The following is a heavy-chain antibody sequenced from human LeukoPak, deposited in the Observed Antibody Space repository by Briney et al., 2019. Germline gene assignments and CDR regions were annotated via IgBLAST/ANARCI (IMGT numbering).Heavy chain of an antibody. CDR3: AKDRASGWPNAFDI. CDR1: GFTFSSYA. J-gene: IGHJ3*02. Sequence: GGSLRLSCAASGFTFSSYAMSWVRQAPGKGLEWVSAISGSGGSTYYADSVRGRFTISRDYSKNTLYLQMNSLRADDTAVYYCAKDRASGWPNAFDIWGQGTMVTVSS. V-gene: IGHV3-23*01. CDR2: ISGSGGST. D-gene: IGHD6-19*01.